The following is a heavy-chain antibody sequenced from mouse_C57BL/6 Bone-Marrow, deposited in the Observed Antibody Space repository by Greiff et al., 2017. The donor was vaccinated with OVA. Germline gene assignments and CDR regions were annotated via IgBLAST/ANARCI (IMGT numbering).Heavy chain of an antibody. D-gene: IGHD1-1*01. CDR2: FYPGSGSI. Sequence: VKPGASVKLSCKASGYTFTEYTIHWVKQRSGQGLEWIGWFYPGSGSIKYNEKFKDKATLTADKSSSTVYMELSRLTSEDSAVYFCARHEVITTVDLYYAMDYWGQGTSVTVSS. CDR3: ARHEVITTVDLYYAMDY. CDR1: GYTFTEYT. J-gene: IGHJ4*01. V-gene: IGHV1-62-2*01.